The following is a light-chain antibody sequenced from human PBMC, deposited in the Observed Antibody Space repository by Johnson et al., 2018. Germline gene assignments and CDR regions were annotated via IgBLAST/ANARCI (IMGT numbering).Light chain of an antibody. V-gene: IGLV1-51*02. CDR1: SSNIGNNY. CDR2: ENN. Sequence: QSVLTQPPSVSAAPGQKVTISCSGSSSNIGNNYVSWYQQLPGTAPKLLIYENNKRPSGIPDRFSCSKSGTSATLGITGLQTGDVADYYCGTWDSSLSAGNVFGTGTKVTVL. J-gene: IGLJ1*01. CDR3: GTWDSSLSAGNV.